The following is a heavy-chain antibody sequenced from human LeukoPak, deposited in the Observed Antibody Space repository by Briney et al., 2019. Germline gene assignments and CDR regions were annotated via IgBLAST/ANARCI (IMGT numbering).Heavy chain of an antibody. CDR2: IKSKTDGGTT. J-gene: IGHJ4*02. V-gene: IGHV3-15*01. CDR1: GFTFSSYA. D-gene: IGHD2-21*01. CDR3: TTDRRAVAQGIDY. Sequence: GGSLRLSCAASGFTFSSYAMSWVRQAPGEGLEWVGRIKSKTDGGTTDYAAPVKGRFTISRDDSKNTLYLQMNSLKTEDTAVYYCTTDRRAVAQGIDYWGQGTLVTVSS.